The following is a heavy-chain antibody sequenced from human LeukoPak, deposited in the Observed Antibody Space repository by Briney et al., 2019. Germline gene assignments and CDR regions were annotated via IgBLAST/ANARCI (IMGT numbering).Heavy chain of an antibody. J-gene: IGHJ3*01. D-gene: IGHD3-3*01. CDR1: GFTFSSYG. CDR3: ARDGFWSGINAFDV. CDR2: ISYDGSNK. V-gene: IGHV3-30*03. Sequence: QAGGSLRLSCAASGFTFSSYGMHWVRQAPGKGLEWVAVISYDGSNKYYADSVKGRFTISRDNSKNTLYLQMNSLRAEDTAVYYCARDGFWSGINAFDVWGQGTMVTVSS.